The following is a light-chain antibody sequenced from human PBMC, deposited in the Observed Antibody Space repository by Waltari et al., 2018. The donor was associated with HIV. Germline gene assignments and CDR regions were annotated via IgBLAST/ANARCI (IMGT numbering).Light chain of an antibody. Sequence: YQLTQPPSVSVSPGQTAAITAFAEVLASKYTDWYQMIPAQATVILIYKDAERPTGVPARFSGSKSGTTVTLTIRGVQAEDEGDYYCQSIDNRNIHVVFGGGTKLTVL. CDR2: KDA. CDR1: VLASKY. V-gene: IGLV3-25*03. J-gene: IGLJ2*01. CDR3: QSIDNRNIHVV.